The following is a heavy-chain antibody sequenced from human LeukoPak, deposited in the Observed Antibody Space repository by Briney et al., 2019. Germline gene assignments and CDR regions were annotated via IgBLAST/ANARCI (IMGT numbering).Heavy chain of an antibody. Sequence: PGGSLRLSCAASGFTVSSNYMSWVRQAPGKGLEWVSVIYSGGSTYYADSVKGRFTISRDNSKNTLYLQMNSLRAEDTAVYYCAKDSSHSSGYLFDYWGQGTLVTVSS. J-gene: IGHJ4*02. CDR3: AKDSSHSSGYLFDY. V-gene: IGHV3-66*01. CDR2: IYSGGST. D-gene: IGHD3-22*01. CDR1: GFTVSSNY.